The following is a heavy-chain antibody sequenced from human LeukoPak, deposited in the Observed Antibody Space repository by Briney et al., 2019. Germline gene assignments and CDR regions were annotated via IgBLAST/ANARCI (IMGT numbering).Heavy chain of an antibody. J-gene: IGHJ4*02. Sequence: GGSLRLSFAASGFTFSTYAMSWVRQAPGKGLEWVSDISGSGVNTYYADSVKGRFTISRDNSKNTLYLEMNSLRAEDTAVHYCAKKWGAYFDYWGQGTLVTVSS. CDR1: GFTFSTYA. CDR3: AKKWGAYFDY. D-gene: IGHD3-16*01. V-gene: IGHV3-23*01. CDR2: ISGSGVNT.